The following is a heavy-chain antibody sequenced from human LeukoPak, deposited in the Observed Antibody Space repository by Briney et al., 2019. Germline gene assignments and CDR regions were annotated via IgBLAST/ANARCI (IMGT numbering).Heavy chain of an antibody. CDR3: ARQYYYDSSGLDY. CDR1: GGSCISYA. CDR2: ISAYNGNT. D-gene: IGHD3-22*01. Sequence: ASVKVSCKASGGSCISYAISWVRQATGQGLEWMGWISAYNGNTNYAQKLQGRVTMTTDTSTSTAYMELRSLRSDDTAVYYCARQYYYDSSGLDYWGQGTLVTVSS. J-gene: IGHJ4*02. V-gene: IGHV1-18*01.